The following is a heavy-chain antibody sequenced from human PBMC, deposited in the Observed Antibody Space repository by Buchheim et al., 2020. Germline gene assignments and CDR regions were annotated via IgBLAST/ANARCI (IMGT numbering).Heavy chain of an antibody. CDR3: AKTVRIALGGGLDV. Sequence: QVQLVESGGGVVQPGRSLRLSCAASGFTFSNYAMHWVRQAPGKGLEWVAVISYDGSNQYSADSVKGRFTISRDNSKNTLYLQMNSLRAEDTAVYYCAKTVRIALGGGLDVWGQGTT. CDR2: ISYDGSNQ. V-gene: IGHV3-30*18. J-gene: IGHJ6*02. D-gene: IGHD1-26*01. CDR1: GFTFSNYA.